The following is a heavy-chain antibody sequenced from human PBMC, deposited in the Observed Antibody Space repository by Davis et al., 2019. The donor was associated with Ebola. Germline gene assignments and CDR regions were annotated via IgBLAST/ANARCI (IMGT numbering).Heavy chain of an antibody. CDR1: GGTFSSYT. V-gene: IGHV1-2*06. Sequence: AASVKVSCKASGGTFSSYTINWVRQATGQGLEWMGRINPNSGGTNYAQKFQGRVTMTRDTSTSTVYMELSSLRSEDTAVYYCARGFLRFDPWGQGTLVTVSS. CDR3: ARGFLRFDP. D-gene: IGHD3-3*01. J-gene: IGHJ5*02. CDR2: INPNSGGT.